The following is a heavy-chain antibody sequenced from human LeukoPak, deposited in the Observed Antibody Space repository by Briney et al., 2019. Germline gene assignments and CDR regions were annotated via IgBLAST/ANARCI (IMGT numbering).Heavy chain of an antibody. CDR3: ARVSGTTAWFDP. D-gene: IGHD1-7*01. CDR1: GGSISSYY. J-gene: IGHJ5*02. V-gene: IGHV4-59*12. Sequence: SETLSLTCTVSGGSISSYYWSWIRHPPGKGLEWIGYIYHSGSTNNNPSLKSRVTISVDTSKNQFSLRLSSVTAADTAVYYCARVSGTTAWFDPWGQGTLVTVSS. CDR2: IYHSGST.